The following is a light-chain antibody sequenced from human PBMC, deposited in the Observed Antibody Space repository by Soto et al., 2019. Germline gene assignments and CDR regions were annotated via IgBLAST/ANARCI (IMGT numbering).Light chain of an antibody. V-gene: IGKV3-11*01. Sequence: EILLTQSPPTLSLSPGERATLSCRASQSVSSYLEWYQQKPGQAPRLLIYDASNRATGIPARFSGSGSGTDFTLTISSLEPEDVEVYYCQQRSNWPWTFGQGTKVDIK. CDR1: QSVSSY. CDR3: QQRSNWPWT. CDR2: DAS. J-gene: IGKJ1*01.